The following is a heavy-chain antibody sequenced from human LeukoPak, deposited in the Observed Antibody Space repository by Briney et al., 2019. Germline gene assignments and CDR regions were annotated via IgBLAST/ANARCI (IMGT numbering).Heavy chain of an antibody. J-gene: IGHJ4*02. D-gene: IGHD3-22*01. CDR1: GGSISSYF. Sequence: SETLSLTGTVSGGSISSYFWSWIRQPPGKGLDWIGNIYDSGSTNYNPSLKSRLTISVDTSKNQCSLKLSSVTAADTAVYYCARQSISGSSLSYFDYWGQGTLVNVSS. CDR2: IYDSGST. V-gene: IGHV4-59*01. CDR3: ARQSISGSSLSYFDY.